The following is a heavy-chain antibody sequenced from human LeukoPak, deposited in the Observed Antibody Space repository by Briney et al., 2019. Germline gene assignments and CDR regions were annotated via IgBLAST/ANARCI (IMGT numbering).Heavy chain of an antibody. D-gene: IGHD3-16*01. V-gene: IGHV4-4*07. CDR2: IYTSGTT. CDR3: ATGQESDSPWGFDY. Sequence: PSETLSLTCAVSDGSISRYLWSWIRQPPGKGLEWLGRIYTSGTTTYNPSFQSRVTMSMDTSKKQISLRLSSVTAADTAVYCCATGQESDSPWGFDYWGQRSLVTVSS. CDR1: DGSISRYL. J-gene: IGHJ4*02.